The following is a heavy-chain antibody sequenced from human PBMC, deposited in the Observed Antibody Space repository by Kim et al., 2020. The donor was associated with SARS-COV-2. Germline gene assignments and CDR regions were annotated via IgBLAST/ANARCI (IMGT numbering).Heavy chain of an antibody. D-gene: IGHD3-22*01. V-gene: IGHV3-15*01. J-gene: IGHJ5*02. Sequence: KGRFTISRDDSKNTLYLQMNRLKTEDTAVYYCTTDEDYYDSSGYGNWFDPWGQGTLVTVSS. CDR3: TTDEDYYDSSGYGNWFDP.